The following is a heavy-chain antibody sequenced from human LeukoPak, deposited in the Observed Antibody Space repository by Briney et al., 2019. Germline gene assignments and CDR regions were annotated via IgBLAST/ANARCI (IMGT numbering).Heavy chain of an antibody. J-gene: IGHJ6*03. CDR2: INPNSGGT. CDR3: ARWSGGGTYYDFWSGYSSYYYYMDV. D-gene: IGHD3-3*01. CDR1: GYTFTGYY. V-gene: IGHV1-2*02. Sequence: GASVKVSCKASGYTFTGYYMHWVRQAPGQGLEWMGWINPNSGGTNYAQKFQGRVTMTRDTSISTAYMELSRLRSDDTAVYYCARWSGGGTYYDFWSGYSSYYYYMDVWGEGTTVTVSS.